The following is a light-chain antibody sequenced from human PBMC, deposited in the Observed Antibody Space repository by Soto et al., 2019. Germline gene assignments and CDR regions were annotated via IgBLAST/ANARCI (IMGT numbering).Light chain of an antibody. Sequence: EIVMTQSPATVSVSPGERVTLSCRASQSAISNLAWYQQKPGQTPRLLIYDASTRATGIPARFSGSGSGTEFTLTISSLQPDDFATYYCQQYNSYPWTFGQGTKVDIK. CDR1: QSAISN. CDR3: QQYNSYPWT. J-gene: IGKJ1*01. CDR2: DAS. V-gene: IGKV3-15*01.